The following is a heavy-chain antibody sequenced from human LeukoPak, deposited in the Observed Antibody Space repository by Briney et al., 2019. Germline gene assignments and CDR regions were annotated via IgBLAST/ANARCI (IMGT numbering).Heavy chain of an antibody. Sequence: SETLSLTCTVSGGSISSYYWSWIRQPPGKGLEWIGYIYYSGSTNYNPSLKSRVTISVDTSKNQFSLKLSSVTAADTAVYYCARVDDYVWGSYRFHYYYMDVWGRGTTVTVSS. V-gene: IGHV4-59*01. CDR2: IYYSGST. D-gene: IGHD3-16*02. J-gene: IGHJ6*03. CDR1: GGSISSYY. CDR3: ARVDDYVWGSYRFHYYYMDV.